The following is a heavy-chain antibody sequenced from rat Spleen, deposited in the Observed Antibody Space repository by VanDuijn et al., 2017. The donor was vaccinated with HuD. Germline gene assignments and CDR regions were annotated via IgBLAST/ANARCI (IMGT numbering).Heavy chain of an antibody. V-gene: IGHV5-29*01. CDR3: ARHNSGYGVMDA. CDR1: GFTFSSNW. J-gene: IGHJ4*01. CDR2: VNPDGGRN. Sequence: EVQLVESGGDLVQPGSPLKLSCAASGFTFSSNWLNWIRQAPGEGLEWVASVNPDGGRNFYRDSVKGRFTISRDNAKSSLYLQMDSLRSGDTATYDCARHNSGYGVMDAWGQGASVTVSS. D-gene: IGHD4-3*01.